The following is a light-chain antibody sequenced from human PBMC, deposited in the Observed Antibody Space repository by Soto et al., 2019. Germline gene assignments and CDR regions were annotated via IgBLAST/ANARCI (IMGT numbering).Light chain of an antibody. CDR3: QQYNSWPLT. Sequence: DIEMTQSPSTLSASVGDRVTIACGASQSISSWLAWYHQKPVKAPKLLIYKASSLESGVPSRFSGSGSGTEFTLTISSLQSEDFAVYYCQQYNSWPLTFGGGTKV. CDR2: KAS. J-gene: IGKJ4*01. V-gene: IGKV1-5*03. CDR1: QSISSW.